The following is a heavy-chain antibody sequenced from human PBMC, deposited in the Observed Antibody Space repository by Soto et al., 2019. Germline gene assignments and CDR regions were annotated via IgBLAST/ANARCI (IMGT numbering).Heavy chain of an antibody. CDR2: INPDGTRT. Sequence: EVQLVESGGGSVQPGGSLRLSCAASGFTFSSHWVHWVRQVPGKGLVWLSRINPDGTRTNYADSVKGRFAISRDNAENTVYLHMNSLIVEETAEYYCARGGLGTFLLDYWGPGTLVSGSS. CDR1: GFTFSSHW. D-gene: IGHD3-16*01. J-gene: IGHJ4*02. V-gene: IGHV3-74*01. CDR3: ARGGLGTFLLDY.